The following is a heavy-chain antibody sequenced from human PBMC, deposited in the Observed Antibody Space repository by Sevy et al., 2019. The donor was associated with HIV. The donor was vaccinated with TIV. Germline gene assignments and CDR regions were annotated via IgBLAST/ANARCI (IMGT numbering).Heavy chain of an antibody. V-gene: IGHV3-23*01. CDR1: GFTFSSYA. J-gene: IGHJ4*02. CDR3: AKESPGYNYDSSGSLDY. D-gene: IGHD3-22*01. CDR2: ISGSGGSP. Sequence: GGSLRLSCAASGFTFSSYAMSWVRQAPGKGLEWVSAISGSGGSPYYADSVKGRFTISRDNSKNTLYLQMNSLRAEDTAVYYCAKESPGYNYDSSGSLDYWGQGTLVTVSS.